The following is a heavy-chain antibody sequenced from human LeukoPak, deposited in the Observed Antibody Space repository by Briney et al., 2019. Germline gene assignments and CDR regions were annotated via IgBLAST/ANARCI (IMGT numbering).Heavy chain of an antibody. V-gene: IGHV1-2*02. CDR2: INPNSGGT. J-gene: IGHJ6*03. D-gene: IGHD2-15*01. CDR3: ARVLRGYCSGGSCYPSIYYYMDV. Sequence: ASVKVSCKASGYTFTSYYMHWVRQAPGQGLEWMGWINPNSGGTNYAQKFQGRVTMTRDTSISTAYMELSRLRSDDTAVYYCARVLRGYCSGGSCYPSIYYYMDVWGKGTTVTVSS. CDR1: GYTFTSYY.